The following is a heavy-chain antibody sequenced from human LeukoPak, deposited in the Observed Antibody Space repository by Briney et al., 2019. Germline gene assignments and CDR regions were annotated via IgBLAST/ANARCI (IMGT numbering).Heavy chain of an antibody. Sequence: GGSLRLSCEASGFTFSNYWMHWVRQAPGKGLMWVSHISTDGSQTFYADSVKGRFTISRDNAKNSLYLQMNSLRAEDTAVYYCASRYCSGGSCYGGPDAFDIWGQGTMVTVSS. V-gene: IGHV3-74*01. CDR1: GFTFSNYW. D-gene: IGHD2-15*01. CDR2: ISTDGSQT. J-gene: IGHJ3*02. CDR3: ASRYCSGGSCYGGPDAFDI.